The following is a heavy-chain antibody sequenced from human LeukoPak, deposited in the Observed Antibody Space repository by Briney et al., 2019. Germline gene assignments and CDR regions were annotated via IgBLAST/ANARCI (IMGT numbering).Heavy chain of an antibody. CDR3: VSAAFWSGYPFDY. CDR1: GFTFSNYA. V-gene: IGHV3-21*01. D-gene: IGHD3-3*01. CDR2: ISSSSSYI. J-gene: IGHJ4*02. Sequence: GGSLRLSCAASGFTFSNYAMNWVRQAPGKGLEWVSSISSSSSYIYYADSVKGRFTISRDNAKNSLYLQMNSLRAEDTAVYYCVSAAFWSGYPFDYWGQGTLVTVSS.